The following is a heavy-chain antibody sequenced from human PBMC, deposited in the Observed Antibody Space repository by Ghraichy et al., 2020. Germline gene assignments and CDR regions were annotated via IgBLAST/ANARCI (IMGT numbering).Heavy chain of an antibody. V-gene: IGHV3-74*01. D-gene: IGHD5-24*01. CDR3: AKVTGYNWFDY. J-gene: IGHJ4*02. CDR1: GFTFSNYW. Sequence: GGSLRLSCAASGFTFSNYWMHWVRQAPGKGLVWVSRNGGGTSTNYADSVKGRFTISRDNTKNTLYLQMNSLRAEDTAVYYCAKVTGYNWFDYWGQGTLVIVSS. CDR2: NGGGTST.